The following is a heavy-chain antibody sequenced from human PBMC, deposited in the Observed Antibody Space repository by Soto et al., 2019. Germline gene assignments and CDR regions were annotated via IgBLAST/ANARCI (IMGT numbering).Heavy chain of an antibody. V-gene: IGHV1-69*13. CDR1: GGTFSSYA. D-gene: IGHD6-19*01. CDR3: AASIAVAENWFDP. J-gene: IGHJ5*02. Sequence: AASVKVSCKASGGTFSSYAISWVRQAPGQGLEWMGGIIPIFGTANYAQKFQGRVTITADESTSTAYMELSSLRSEDTAVYYCAASIAVAENWFDPWGQGTLVTVSS. CDR2: IIPIFGTA.